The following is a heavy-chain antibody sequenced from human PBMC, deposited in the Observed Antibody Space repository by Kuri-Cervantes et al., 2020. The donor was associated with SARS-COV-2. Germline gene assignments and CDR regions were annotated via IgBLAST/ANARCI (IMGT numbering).Heavy chain of an antibody. CDR3: ARGVGSSWYVDDAFDI. D-gene: IGHD6-13*01. Sequence: SVKVSCKASGGTFSSYAISWVRQAPGQGLEWMGGIIPIFGTENYAQKFQGRVPITTDESTSTAYMELSSLRSEDTAVYYCARGVGSSWYVDDAFDIWGQGTMVTVSS. J-gene: IGHJ3*02. CDR1: GGTFSSYA. CDR2: IIPIFGTE. V-gene: IGHV1-69*05.